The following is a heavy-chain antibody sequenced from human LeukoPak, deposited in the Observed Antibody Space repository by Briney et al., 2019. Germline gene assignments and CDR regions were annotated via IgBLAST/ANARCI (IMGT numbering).Heavy chain of an antibody. CDR3: TLSYGRGFNYYYGMDV. J-gene: IGHJ6*02. CDR1: GFTFSSYD. CDR2: IDTASNT. D-gene: IGHD5-18*01. V-gene: IGHV3-13*01. Sequence: PWGSLRLSCAASGFTFSSYDMHWVRQVTGRGLEWVSAIDTASNTYYPGSVKGRFTISRENAKNSVYLQMNSLRAGDTAVYYCTLSYGRGFNYYYGMDVWGQGTTVTVSS.